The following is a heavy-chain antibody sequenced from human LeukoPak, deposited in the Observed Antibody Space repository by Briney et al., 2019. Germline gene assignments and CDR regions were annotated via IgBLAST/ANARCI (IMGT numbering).Heavy chain of an antibody. J-gene: IGHJ4*02. CDR3: ARGSPMLRGRPFDY. D-gene: IGHD3-10*01. V-gene: IGHV3-53*01. CDR2: IYSGGST. Sequence: GGSLRLSCAASGFTVSSNYMSWVRQAPGKGLEWVSVIYSGGSTYYADSVKGRFTISRDNSKNTLYLQMNSLRAEDTAVYYCARGSPMLRGRPFDYWGQGTLVTVSS. CDR1: GFTVSSNY.